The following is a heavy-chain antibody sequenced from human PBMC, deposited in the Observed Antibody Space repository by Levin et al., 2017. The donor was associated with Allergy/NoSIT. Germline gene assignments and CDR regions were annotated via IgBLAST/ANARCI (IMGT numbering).Heavy chain of an antibody. V-gene: IGHV4-34*01. D-gene: IGHD6-6*01. J-gene: IGHJ4*02. Sequence: GSLRLSCAVYGGSFSGYYWSWIRQPPGKGLEWIGEINHSGSTNYNPSLKSRVTISVDTSKNQFSLKLSSVTAADTAVYYCARARGVAARQSWVYWGQGTLVTVSS. CDR2: INHSGST. CDR1: GGSFSGYY. CDR3: ARARGVAARQSWVY.